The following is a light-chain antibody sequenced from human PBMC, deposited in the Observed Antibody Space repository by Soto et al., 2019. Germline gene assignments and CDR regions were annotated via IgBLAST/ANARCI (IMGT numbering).Light chain of an antibody. V-gene: IGKV3-15*01. J-gene: IGKJ5*01. CDR2: GAS. Sequence: EIVMTQSPDTLSVSPGERATLSRRASQSVSSNLAWYHQKPGQAPRLLIYGASTRATGIPARFSGSGSGTEFTLTISSLQSEDFAVYYCQQYNNWLITFGQGTRLEIK. CDR1: QSVSSN. CDR3: QQYNNWLIT.